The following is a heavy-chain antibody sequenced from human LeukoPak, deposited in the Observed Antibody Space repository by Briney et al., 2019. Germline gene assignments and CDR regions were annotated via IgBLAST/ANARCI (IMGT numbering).Heavy chain of an antibody. CDR3: ARDGTYYDPLDP. J-gene: IGHJ5*02. CDR2: IYYSGST. D-gene: IGHD3-3*01. Sequence: PSETLSLTCTVSGGSISSHYWSWIRQPPGKGLQWIGYIYYSGSTNYNPSLNSRVTISVDTSKNQFSLRLSSVTAADTAVYYCARDGTYYDPLDPWGQGTLVTVSS. CDR1: GGSISSHY. V-gene: IGHV4-59*11.